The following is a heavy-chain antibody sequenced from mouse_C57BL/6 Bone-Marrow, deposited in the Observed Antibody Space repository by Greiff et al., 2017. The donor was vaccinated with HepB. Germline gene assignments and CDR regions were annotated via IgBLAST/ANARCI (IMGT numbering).Heavy chain of an antibody. Sequence: QVQLQQSGAELVRPGASVTLSCKASGYTFTDYEMHWVKQTPVHGLEWIGAIDPETGGTAYNQKFKGKAILTADKSSSTAYMELRSLTSEDSAVYYCTLMTTVVAPFDYWGQGTTLSVSS. D-gene: IGHD1-1*01. V-gene: IGHV1-15*01. CDR1: GYTFTDYE. J-gene: IGHJ2*01. CDR2: IDPETGGT. CDR3: TLMTTVVAPFDY.